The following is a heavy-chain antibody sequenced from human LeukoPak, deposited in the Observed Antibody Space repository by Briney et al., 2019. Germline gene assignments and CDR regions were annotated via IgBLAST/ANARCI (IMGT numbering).Heavy chain of an antibody. V-gene: IGHV3-30*18. CDR3: AKDPYTMIVVVTDYYFDY. CDR1: GFTFSSYG. Sequence: PGGSLRLSCAASGFTFSSYGMHWVRQAPGKGLEWVAVISYDGSNKYYADSVKGRFTISRDNSKNTLYLQMNSLRAEDTAVYYCAKDPYTMIVVVTDYYFDYWGRGTLVTVSS. D-gene: IGHD3-22*01. CDR2: ISYDGSNK. J-gene: IGHJ4*02.